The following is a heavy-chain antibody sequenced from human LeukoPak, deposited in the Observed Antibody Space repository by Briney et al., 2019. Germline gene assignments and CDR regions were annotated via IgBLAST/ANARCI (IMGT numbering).Heavy chain of an antibody. V-gene: IGHV4-38-2*02. CDR3: ARGWEVVTAQYNWFDP. J-gene: IGHJ5*02. D-gene: IGHD4-23*01. CDR2: IYHTGST. CDR1: GYSISSGHY. Sequence: PSETLSLTCTVSGYSISSGHYWAWIRQPPGKGLEWIGSIYHTGSTYDNPSLKSRLTMSVDTSKNQFSLKLSSVTAADTAVYYCARGWEVVTAQYNWFDPWGQGNLVTVSS.